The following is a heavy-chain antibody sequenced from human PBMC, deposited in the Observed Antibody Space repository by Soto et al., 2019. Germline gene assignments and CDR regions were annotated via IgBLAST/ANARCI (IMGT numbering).Heavy chain of an antibody. J-gene: IGHJ6*03. CDR1: EFPFSIYG. D-gene: IGHD1-1*01. CDR2: IWYDGSNK. V-gene: IGHV3-33*01. Sequence: GGSLRLSCAASEFPFSIYGMHWVRQAPGKGLEWVAVIWYDGSNKYYADSVKGRFTISRDNSKNTLYLQMNSLRAEDTAVYYCARDRNSDPHYNYYYIDVWGKGTTVTVSS. CDR3: ARDRNSDPHYNYYYIDV.